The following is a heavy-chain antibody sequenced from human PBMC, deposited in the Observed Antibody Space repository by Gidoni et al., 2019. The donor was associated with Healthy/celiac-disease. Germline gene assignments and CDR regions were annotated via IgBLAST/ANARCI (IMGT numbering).Heavy chain of an antibody. CDR1: GFTFSSYG. V-gene: IGHV3-30*03. CDR2: ISYDGSNK. CDR3: ATSGSHRGFDY. D-gene: IGHD1-26*01. J-gene: IGHJ4*02. Sequence: QVQLVSSGGGVVQPGRSLRLSCAASGFTFSSYGMHWVRQAPGKGLEWVAVISYDGSNKYYADSVKGRFTISRDKSKNTLYLQMNSLRAEDTAVYYCATSGSHRGFDYWGQGTLVTVSS.